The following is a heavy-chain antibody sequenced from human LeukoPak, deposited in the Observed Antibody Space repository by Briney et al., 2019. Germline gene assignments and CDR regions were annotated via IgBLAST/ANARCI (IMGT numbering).Heavy chain of an antibody. Sequence: ASVKVSCKVSGYTLTELSMHWVRQAPGKGLKWMGGFDPEDGGTIYAQKFQGRITMTEDTSTDTAYMELSSLRSEDTAVYYCATKGRGYRPSVYYYYGMDVWGQGTTVTVSS. CDR1: GYTLTELS. CDR2: FDPEDGGT. D-gene: IGHD5-18*01. V-gene: IGHV1-24*01. J-gene: IGHJ6*02. CDR3: ATKGRGYRPSVYYYYGMDV.